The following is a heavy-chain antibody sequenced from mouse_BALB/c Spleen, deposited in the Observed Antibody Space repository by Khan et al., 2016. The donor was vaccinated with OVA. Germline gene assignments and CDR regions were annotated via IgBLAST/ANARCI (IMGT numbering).Heavy chain of an antibody. D-gene: IGHD2-3*01. CDR2: IDPENGDT. J-gene: IGHJ3*01. CDR3: ARDGYSPWFAY. CDR1: GFNIKDYY. Sequence: VQLQQSGAELVRPGALVKLSCKASGFNIKDYYMHWVKQRPEQGLVWIGRIDPENGDTIYDPKFQGKASITSDTSSNTAYLQLSSLTSEVTAVYYCARDGYSPWFAYWGQGTLVTVSA. V-gene: IGHV14-1*02.